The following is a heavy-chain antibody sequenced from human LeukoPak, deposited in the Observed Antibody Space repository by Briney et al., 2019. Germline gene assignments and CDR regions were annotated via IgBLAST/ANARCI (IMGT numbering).Heavy chain of an antibody. V-gene: IGHV1-58*02. CDR1: GFSFTTSA. CDR3: AADHQFSGWESAYGMDV. J-gene: IGHJ6*02. Sequence: ASVKVSCEASGFSFTTSAMQWVRQARGQRLEWIGWIVVGSGHTRYAQKFQERITITRDMSTSTAYMQLSSLRSEDTAVYYCAADHQFSGWESAYGMDVWGQGTTVTVSS. CDR2: IVVGSGHT. D-gene: IGHD6-19*01.